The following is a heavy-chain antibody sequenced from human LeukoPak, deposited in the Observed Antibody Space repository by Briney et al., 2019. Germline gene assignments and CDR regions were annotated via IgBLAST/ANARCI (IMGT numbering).Heavy chain of an antibody. D-gene: IGHD6-19*01. J-gene: IGHJ4*02. CDR3: ARDFGQWQLNGGYYFDY. CDR2: ISSSGSTI. V-gene: IGHV3-11*04. Sequence: GGSLRLSCAASGFTVSSNYMSWVRQAPGKGLEWVSYISSSGSTIYCADSVKGRFTISRDNAKNSLYLQMNSLRAEDTAVYYCARDFGQWQLNGGYYFDYWGQGTLVTVSS. CDR1: GFTVSSNY.